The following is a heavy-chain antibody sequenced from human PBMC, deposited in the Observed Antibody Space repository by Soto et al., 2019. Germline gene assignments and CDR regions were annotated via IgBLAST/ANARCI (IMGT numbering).Heavy chain of an antibody. V-gene: IGHV6-1*01. J-gene: IGHJ5*02. CDR2: TYYRSKWYN. CDR1: GDSVSSNSAA. D-gene: IGHD2-2*01. Sequence: QSPTLSLTCAISGDSVSSNSAAWNWIRQSPSRGLEWLGRTYYRSKWYNDYAVSVKSRITINPDTSKNQFSLQLNSVTPEDTAVYYCARGGPRYCSSTSCYPFDPWGQGTLVTVSS. CDR3: ARGGPRYCSSTSCYPFDP.